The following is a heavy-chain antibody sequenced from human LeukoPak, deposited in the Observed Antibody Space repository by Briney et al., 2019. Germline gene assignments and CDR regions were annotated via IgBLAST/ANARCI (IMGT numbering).Heavy chain of an antibody. V-gene: IGHV1-69*13. J-gene: IGHJ4*02. CDR1: GGTFSIYA. CDR3: ASPCSGGSCYEGYFDY. Sequence: ASVKVSCKASGGTFSIYAISWVRQAPGQGLEWMGGIIPIFGTANYAQKFQGRVTITADESTSTAYMELSSLRSEDTAVYYCASPCSGGSCYEGYFDYWGQGTLVTVSS. CDR2: IIPIFGTA. D-gene: IGHD2-15*01.